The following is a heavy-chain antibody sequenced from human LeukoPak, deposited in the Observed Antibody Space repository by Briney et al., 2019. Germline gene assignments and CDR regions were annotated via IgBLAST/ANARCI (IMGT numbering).Heavy chain of an antibody. D-gene: IGHD3-3*01. Sequence: SQTLSLTCTVSGGSISSDSYYWSWIRQPAGKGLEWIGRIYTSGSTNYNPSLKSRVTISITTSKNQFSMKLSSVSAADTAVYYCARGLRCALRFLEWSSPPNDAFHIWGQGTKVTVSS. CDR3: ARGLRCALRFLEWSSPPNDAFHI. CDR2: IYTSGST. V-gene: IGHV4-61*02. CDR1: GGSISSDSYY. J-gene: IGHJ3*02.